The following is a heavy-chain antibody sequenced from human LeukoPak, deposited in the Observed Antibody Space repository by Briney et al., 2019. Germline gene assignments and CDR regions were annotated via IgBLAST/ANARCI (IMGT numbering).Heavy chain of an antibody. J-gene: IGHJ5*02. CDR1: GYTFTSYY. V-gene: IGHV1-46*01. Sequence: ASVKVSCKAPGYTFTSYYMQWVRQAPGQGLEWMGIINPSGGSTSYAQKFQGRVTMTRDTSTSTVYMELSSLRSEDTAVYYCATFSHHEGRFDPWGQGTLVTVSS. CDR2: INPSGGST. D-gene: IGHD1-14*01. CDR3: ATFSHHEGRFDP.